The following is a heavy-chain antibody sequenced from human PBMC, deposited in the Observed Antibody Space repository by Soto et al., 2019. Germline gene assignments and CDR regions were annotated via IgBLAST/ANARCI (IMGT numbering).Heavy chain of an antibody. CDR3: AKDLMRGSSSPDYYYYGMDV. D-gene: IGHD6-6*01. CDR1: GFTFSSYG. CDR2: ISYDGSNK. J-gene: IGHJ6*02. V-gene: IGHV3-30*18. Sequence: GGSLRLSCAASGFTFSSYGMHWVRQAPGKGLEWVAVISYDGSNKYYADSVKGRFTISRDNSKNTLYLQMNSLRAEDTAVYYCAKDLMRGSSSPDYYYYGMDVWGQGTTVTVSS.